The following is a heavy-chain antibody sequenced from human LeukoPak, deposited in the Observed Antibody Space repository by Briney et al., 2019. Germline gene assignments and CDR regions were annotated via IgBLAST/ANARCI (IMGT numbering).Heavy chain of an antibody. CDR3: ARRALAAAGDY. V-gene: IGHV1-2*02. Sequence: GASVKVSCKASGYTFTGYYMHWVRQAPGQGLEWVGWINPNSGDTNYAQKFQGRVTMTRDTSISIAYMELSRLRSDDTAVYYCARRALAAAGDYWGQGTLVTVSS. J-gene: IGHJ4*02. CDR2: INPNSGDT. CDR1: GYTFTGYY. D-gene: IGHD6-13*01.